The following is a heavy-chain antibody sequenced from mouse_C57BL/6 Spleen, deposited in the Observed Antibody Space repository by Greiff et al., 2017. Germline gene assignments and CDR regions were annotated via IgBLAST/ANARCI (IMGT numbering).Heavy chain of an antibody. Sequence: EVQLQQSGPELVKPGASVKISCKASGYSFTDYNMNWVKQSNGKSIEWIGVINPNYGITSYNQKFKGKATLTVDQSSSTAYMQLNSLTSEDSAVYYCAREDLVTTRYFDVWGTGTTVTVSS. D-gene: IGHD2-2*01. V-gene: IGHV1-39*01. CDR3: AREDLVTTRYFDV. J-gene: IGHJ1*03. CDR2: INPNYGIT. CDR1: GYSFTDYN.